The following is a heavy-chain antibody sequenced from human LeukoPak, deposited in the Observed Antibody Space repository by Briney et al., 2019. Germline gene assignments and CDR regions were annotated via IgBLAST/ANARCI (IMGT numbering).Heavy chain of an antibody. CDR2: IWHDGSSE. Sequence: GGSLRLSCAASGFIFSSYGMHWVRQAPGKGLEWVAVIWHDGSSEFYADSVRGRFSISRDDSKNTAYLQMNSLRAEDTALYYCAKDDRGGWSGYFDYWGQGTLVTVSS. J-gene: IGHJ4*02. CDR1: GFIFSSYG. V-gene: IGHV3-33*06. CDR3: AKDDRGGWSGYFDY. D-gene: IGHD3-22*01.